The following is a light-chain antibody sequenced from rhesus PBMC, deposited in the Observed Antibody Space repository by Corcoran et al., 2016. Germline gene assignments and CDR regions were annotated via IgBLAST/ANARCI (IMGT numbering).Light chain of an antibody. V-gene: IGKV3-24*04. CDR2: GAS. J-gene: IGKJ1*01. CDR1: QSVSIY. CDR3: LQSRSWWT. Sequence: EIVLTHSPATLALPPGERATLSCRACQSVSIYLAWYLQKPGQAPRLLIFGASSRATGLPDRFSGSGSGTEVTLTISSLEPEDVGVYFCLQSRSWWTFSQWTKVEIK.